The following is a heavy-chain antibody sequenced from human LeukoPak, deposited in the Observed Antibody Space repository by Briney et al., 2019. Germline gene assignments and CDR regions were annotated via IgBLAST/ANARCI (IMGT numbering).Heavy chain of an antibody. V-gene: IGHV3-53*01. J-gene: IGHJ4*02. CDR2: IYTGGIT. D-gene: IGHD6-13*01. Sequence: GGSLRLSCAASGLTVSSNHMAWVRQAPGKGLEWVSVIYTGGITYYADSVQGRFTIYRDNSKNTVYLQMNSLRVEDTALYYCARYQAPAGGGLDFWGQGTQVTVSS. CDR3: ARYQAPAGGGLDF. CDR1: GLTVSSNH.